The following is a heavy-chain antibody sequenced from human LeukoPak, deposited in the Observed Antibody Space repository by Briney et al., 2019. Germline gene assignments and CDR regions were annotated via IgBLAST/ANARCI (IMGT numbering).Heavy chain of an antibody. J-gene: IGHJ4*02. Sequence: ASVKVSCKASGYTFTSYGISWVRQAPGQGLEWMGWISAYNGNTNYAQKLQGRVTMTTDASTTTAYMELRSLRSEDTAVYYCARVKVAVARKYFDYWGQGTPVTVSS. CDR2: ISAYNGNT. CDR1: GYTFTSYG. V-gene: IGHV1-18*01. CDR3: ARVKVAVARKYFDY. D-gene: IGHD6-19*01.